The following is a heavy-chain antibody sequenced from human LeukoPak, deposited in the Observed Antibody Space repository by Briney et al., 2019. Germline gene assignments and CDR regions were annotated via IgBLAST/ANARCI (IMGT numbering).Heavy chain of an antibody. J-gene: IGHJ4*02. V-gene: IGHV1-2*02. Sequence: ASVKVSCKASGYTFTGYYMHWVRQAPEQGLEWMGWINPNSGGTNYAQKFQGRVTMTRDTSISTAYMELSRLRSDDTAVYYCAREEEGRYYDILTGYFDYWGQGTLVTVSS. CDR3: AREEEGRYYDILTGYFDY. CDR2: INPNSGGT. CDR1: GYTFTGYY. D-gene: IGHD3-9*01.